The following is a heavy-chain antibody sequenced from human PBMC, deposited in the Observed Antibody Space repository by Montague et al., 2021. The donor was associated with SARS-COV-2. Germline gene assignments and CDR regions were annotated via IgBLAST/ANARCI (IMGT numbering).Heavy chain of an antibody. CDR2: ISYDGSNK. V-gene: IGHV3-30*03. D-gene: IGHD2-2*01. CDR3: ARDQGYCSSTTCFRGWTYYYYGMDV. J-gene: IGHJ6*02. Sequence: SLRLSCAASRFTFSSYGMHWVRQAPGKGLEWVAVISYDGSNKNYADSVKGRFTISRDKSKNTLYPQMNSLRAEDTAVYYCARDQGYCSSTTCFRGWTYYYYGMDVWGQGTTVTVSS. CDR1: RFTFSSYG.